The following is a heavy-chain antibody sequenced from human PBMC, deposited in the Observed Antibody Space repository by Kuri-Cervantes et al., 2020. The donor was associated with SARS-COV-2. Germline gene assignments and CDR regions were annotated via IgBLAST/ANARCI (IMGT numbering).Heavy chain of an antibody. CDR1: GGSISSYY. Sequence: GSLRLSCTVSGGSISSYYWSWIRQPPGKGLEWIGYIYYGGSTNYNPSLKSRVTISVDTSKNQFSLKLSSVTAADTAVYYCARAHYDSSGYYPNWFDPWGQGTLVTVSS. V-gene: IGHV4-59*12. J-gene: IGHJ5*02. CDR2: IYYGGST. D-gene: IGHD3-22*01. CDR3: ARAHYDSSGYYPNWFDP.